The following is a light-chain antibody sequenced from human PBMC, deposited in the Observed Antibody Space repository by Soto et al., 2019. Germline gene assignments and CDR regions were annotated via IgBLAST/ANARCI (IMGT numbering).Light chain of an antibody. V-gene: IGKV2-28*01. CDR1: QSLRHSNGYNY. Sequence: DIVMTQPPLSLPVTPGEPASISCRSRQSLRHSNGYNYLDRYLQTPGQSAQLVISSGSNRASGVPDRFSGSGSGTDFTLKISRVAADDVGVYYCMQAVQVPHTFGRVTKRAIK. CDR2: SGS. CDR3: MQAVQVPHT. J-gene: IGKJ2*01.